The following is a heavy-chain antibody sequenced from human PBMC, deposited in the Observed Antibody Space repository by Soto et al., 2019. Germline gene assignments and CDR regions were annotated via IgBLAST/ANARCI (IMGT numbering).Heavy chain of an antibody. CDR3: ARGQPPGYYFDY. CDR1: GYTFTNYA. CDR2: ISAYNGNT. V-gene: IGHV1-18*01. J-gene: IGHJ4*02. Sequence: ASVKVSCKASGYTFTNYAMHWVRQAPGQRLEWMGWISAYNGNTNYAQKLQGRVTMTTDTSTSTAYMELRSLRSDDTAVYYCARGQPPGYYFDYWGQGTLVTVSS.